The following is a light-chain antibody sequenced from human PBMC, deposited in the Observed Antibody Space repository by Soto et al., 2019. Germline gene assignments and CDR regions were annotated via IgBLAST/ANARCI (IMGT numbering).Light chain of an antibody. Sequence: DIQMTQTPSTLSASLGDRVTITCRASQSISNRLAWYQQKPGKAPKVVIYDASNLESGVPSRFSGSGYGTEFILTINSLQPDDFATYCCQHYGGMWALGQGTKVDIK. CDR3: QHYGGMWA. CDR1: QSISNR. V-gene: IGKV1-5*01. J-gene: IGKJ1*01. CDR2: DAS.